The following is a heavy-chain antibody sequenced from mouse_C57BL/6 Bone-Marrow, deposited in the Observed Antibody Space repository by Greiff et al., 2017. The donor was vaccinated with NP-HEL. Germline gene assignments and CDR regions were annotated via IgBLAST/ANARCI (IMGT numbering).Heavy chain of an antibody. J-gene: IGHJ2*01. D-gene: IGHD1-1*01. CDR1: GYTFTSYW. CDR3: ARSITTVVGDY. CDR2: IYPGSGST. V-gene: IGHV1-55*01. Sequence: QVQLQQPGAELVRPGASVKLSCKASGYTFTSYWITWVKQRPGQGLEWIGDIYPGSGSTNYNEKFKSKATLTVDTSSSTAYMQLSSLTSEDSAVYYCARSITTVVGDYWGQGTTLTVSS.